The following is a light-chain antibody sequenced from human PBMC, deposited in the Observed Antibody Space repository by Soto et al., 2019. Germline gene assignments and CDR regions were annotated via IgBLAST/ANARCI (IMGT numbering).Light chain of an antibody. J-gene: IGKJ4*01. CDR3: QQYNNWPLT. V-gene: IGKV3-15*01. CDR1: QSVRSN. CDR2: GAS. Sequence: EIVMTQSPATLSVAPGERATLSCRASQSVRSNLVWYQQKHGQSPRLLIYGASTRATGIPARFRGSGSGTEFTLTISSLQSEDSALYSCQQYNNWPLTFGGGTKVDIK.